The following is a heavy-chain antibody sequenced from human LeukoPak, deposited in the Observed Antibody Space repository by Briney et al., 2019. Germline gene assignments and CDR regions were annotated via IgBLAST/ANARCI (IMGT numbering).Heavy chain of an antibody. Sequence: TGGSLRLSCAASGFTFSSYAMSWVRQAPGKGLVWVSRISPTGSTTSYADSVKGRFTVSRDNAKNTLYPQVNNLRAEDTAVYYCARGPNSNWSGLDFWGQGTLLTVSS. J-gene: IGHJ4*02. D-gene: IGHD6-6*01. CDR3: ARGPNSNWSGLDF. CDR2: ISPTGSTT. V-gene: IGHV3-74*01. CDR1: GFTFSSYA.